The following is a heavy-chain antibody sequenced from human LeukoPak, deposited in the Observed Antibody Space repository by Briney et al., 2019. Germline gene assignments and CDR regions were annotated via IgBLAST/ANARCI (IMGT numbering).Heavy chain of an antibody. Sequence: GGSLRLSCAASGFTFSSYWMSWVRQAPGKGLEWVANINEDGSKKYYVDSVKGRLTISRDNSKNTLYLQMNSLRAEDTAVYYCAIVSSSEAFDIWGQGTMVTVSS. V-gene: IGHV3-7*01. CDR2: INEDGSKK. CDR3: AIVSSSEAFDI. CDR1: GFTFSSYW. D-gene: IGHD6-6*01. J-gene: IGHJ3*02.